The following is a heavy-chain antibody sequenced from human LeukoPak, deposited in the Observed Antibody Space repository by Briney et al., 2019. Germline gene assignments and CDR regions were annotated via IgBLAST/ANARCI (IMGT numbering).Heavy chain of an antibody. V-gene: IGHV4-34*01. D-gene: IGHD6-19*01. CDR3: ARGPLVYSGWYRNWFDP. Sequence: PSETLSLTCAVYGGSFSGYYWSWIRQPPGKGLEWIGEINHSGSTNYNPSLKSRVTISVDTSKNQFSLKLSSVPAADTAVYYCARGPLVYSGWYRNWFDPWGQGTLVTVSS. CDR2: INHSGST. CDR1: GGSFSGYY. J-gene: IGHJ5*02.